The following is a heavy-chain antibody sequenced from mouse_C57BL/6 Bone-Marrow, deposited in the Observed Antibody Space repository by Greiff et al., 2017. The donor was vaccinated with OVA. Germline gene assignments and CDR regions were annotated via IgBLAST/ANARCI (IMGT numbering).Heavy chain of an antibody. CDR1: GYTFTSYW. D-gene: IGHD2-3*01. V-gene: IGHV1-59*01. CDR3: ARVEDSDGYYFDY. Sequence: QVQLQQPGAELVRPGTSVKLSCKASGYTFTSYWMHWVKQRPGQGLEWIGVIDPSDSYTNYNQKFKGKTTLTVDTSSSTAYMQLSSLTSEDSAVYYCARVEDSDGYYFDYWGQGTTLTVSS. J-gene: IGHJ2*01. CDR2: IDPSDSYT.